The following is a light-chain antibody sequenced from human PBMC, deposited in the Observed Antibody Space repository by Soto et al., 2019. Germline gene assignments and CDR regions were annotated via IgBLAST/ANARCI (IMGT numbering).Light chain of an antibody. J-gene: IGKJ1*01. V-gene: IGKV3-15*01. CDR1: QSVSSS. CDR3: QQYNNWPRT. CDR2: GAS. Sequence: EIVMTQSPATLSVSPGEGATLSCRASQSVSSSLAWYQQIPGQAPRLLIFGASTRATGIPARFSGSGSGTEFTLTISSLQPEDFAVYYCQQYNNWPRTFGHGTQVDIK.